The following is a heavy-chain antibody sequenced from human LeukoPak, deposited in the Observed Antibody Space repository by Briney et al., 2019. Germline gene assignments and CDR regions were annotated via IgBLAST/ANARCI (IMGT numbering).Heavy chain of an antibody. CDR2: ISSDGSST. D-gene: IGHD2-2*01. CDR3: ASAPFSSSSC. Sequence: PGGSLRLSCAASGFTFSSYWMHWVRQPPGKGLVWVSRISSDGSSTNYADSAKGRFTISRDNAKNTLYLQMNSLRAEDTAVYYCASAPFSSSSCWGQGTLVTVSS. V-gene: IGHV3-74*01. J-gene: IGHJ4*02. CDR1: GFTFSSYW.